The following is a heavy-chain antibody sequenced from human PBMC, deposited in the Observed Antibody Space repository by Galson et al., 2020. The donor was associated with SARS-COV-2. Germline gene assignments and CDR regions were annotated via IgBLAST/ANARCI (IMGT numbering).Heavy chain of an antibody. D-gene: IGHD2-15*01. CDR1: GGSFSGYY. CDR2: INHSGST. Sequence: SETLSLTCAVYGGSFSGYYWSWIRQPPGKGLEWIGEINHSGSTNYNPSLKSRVTISVDTSKNQFSLKLSSVTAADTAVYYCARPYCSGGSCYDYWGQGTLVTVSS. V-gene: IGHV4-34*01. J-gene: IGHJ4*02. CDR3: ARPYCSGGSCYDY.